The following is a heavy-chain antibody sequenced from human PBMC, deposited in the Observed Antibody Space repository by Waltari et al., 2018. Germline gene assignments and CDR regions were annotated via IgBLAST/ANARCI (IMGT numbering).Heavy chain of an antibody. CDR2: IGAYNGNT. J-gene: IGHJ4*02. Sequence: QVRLVQSAAEVTKPGASVKVSCKASGYTFSSYAISWVRQAPGQGLEWMGWIGAYNGNTDYAQKFRGRVTLTTDRSTNTAYMELRSLRSDDTAFYYCASSSFCSSTTCYLGYWGQGTLVTVSS. CDR3: ASSSFCSSTTCYLGY. CDR1: GYTFSSYA. V-gene: IGHV1-18*01. D-gene: IGHD2-2*01.